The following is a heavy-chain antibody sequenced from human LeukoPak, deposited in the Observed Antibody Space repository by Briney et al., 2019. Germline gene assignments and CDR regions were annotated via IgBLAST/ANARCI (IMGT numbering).Heavy chain of an antibody. CDR1: GFIFRNSS. Sequence: ASVKVSCKASGFIFRNSSIQWVRQARGQPLEWMGWIIVGNGKTDYAQKSQDRVIITNDMSTSTVYMELRSLGAEDTALYYCAADLEHGFALWGPGTLVTVSS. CDR3: AADLEHGFAL. CDR2: IIVGNGKT. V-gene: IGHV1-58*02. J-gene: IGHJ4*02. D-gene: IGHD3-10*01.